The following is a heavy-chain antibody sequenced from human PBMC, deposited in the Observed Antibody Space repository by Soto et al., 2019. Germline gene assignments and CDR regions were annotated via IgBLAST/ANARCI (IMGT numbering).Heavy chain of an antibody. D-gene: IGHD2-15*01. Sequence: SETLSLTCTVSGGSINSNNYYWAWIRQPPGKGLAWIASIYYDGSIYYNKSLKSRVTISRDTSKNQFSLRLTSVTAADTAVYYCATVVVAANRHTDFDSWGPGTLVTVSS. CDR3: ATVVVAANRHTDFDS. V-gene: IGHV4-39*02. J-gene: IGHJ4*02. CDR2: IYYDGSI. CDR1: GGSINSNNYY.